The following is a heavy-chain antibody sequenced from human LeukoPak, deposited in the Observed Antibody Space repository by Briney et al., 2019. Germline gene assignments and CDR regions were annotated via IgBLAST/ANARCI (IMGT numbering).Heavy chain of an antibody. CDR1: GGSFSGYY. Sequence: SETLSLTCAVYGGSFSGYYWSWIRQPPGKGLEWIGEINHSGSTNYNPSLKSRVTISVDTSKNQFSLQLNSVTPEDTAVYYCAREVAGTYAFDIWGQGTMVTVSS. J-gene: IGHJ3*02. CDR3: AREVAGTYAFDI. CDR2: INHSGST. V-gene: IGHV4-34*01. D-gene: IGHD2-15*01.